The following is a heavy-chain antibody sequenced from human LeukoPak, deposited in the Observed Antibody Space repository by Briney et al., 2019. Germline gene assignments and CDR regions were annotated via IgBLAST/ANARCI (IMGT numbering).Heavy chain of an antibody. Sequence: PGGSLRLSCAASGFTFSDYYMSWIRQAPGKGLEYVSAISSNGGSTYYADSVKGRFTISRDNSKNTLYLQMGSLRAEDMAVYYCARTNYSGYDDYWGQGTLVTVSS. J-gene: IGHJ4*02. CDR2: ISSNGGST. CDR3: ARTNYSGYDDY. V-gene: IGHV3-64*02. CDR1: GFTFSDYY. D-gene: IGHD5-12*01.